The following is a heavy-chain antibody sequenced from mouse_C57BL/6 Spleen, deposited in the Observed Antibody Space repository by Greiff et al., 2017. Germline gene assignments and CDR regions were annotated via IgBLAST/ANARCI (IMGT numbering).Heavy chain of an antibody. CDR3: TRRFVYYYGSSPFFDY. D-gene: IGHD1-1*01. J-gene: IGHJ2*01. CDR1: GYTFTDYE. Sequence: QVQLQQSGAELVRPGASVTLSCKASGYTFTDYEMHWVKQTPVHGLEWIGAIDPETGGTAYNQKFQGKAILTADKSSSTAYMELRSLTSEDSAVYYCTRRFVYYYGSSPFFDYWGQGTTLTVSS. CDR2: IDPETGGT. V-gene: IGHV1-15*01.